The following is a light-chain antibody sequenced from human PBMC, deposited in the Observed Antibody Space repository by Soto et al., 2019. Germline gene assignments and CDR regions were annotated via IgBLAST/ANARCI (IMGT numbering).Light chain of an antibody. CDR1: QSVSSY. Sequence: EIVLTQSPATLSLSPGERATLSCRASQSVSSYLAWYQQKPGQAPRLLIYDASNRATGIPARFSGSVSGTDFTLTISSLEPEDFAVYYCQQRSNWTKTFGQGTKVDIK. J-gene: IGKJ1*01. CDR2: DAS. CDR3: QQRSNWTKT. V-gene: IGKV3-11*01.